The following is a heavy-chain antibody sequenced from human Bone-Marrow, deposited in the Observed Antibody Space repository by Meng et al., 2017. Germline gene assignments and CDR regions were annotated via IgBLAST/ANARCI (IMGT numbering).Heavy chain of an antibody. Sequence: SETLSLTCTVSGGSISSSSYYWGWIRQPPGKGLEWIGRIYYSGSTYYNPSLKSRGTISVDTSKNQLALMLRSVTAADTAVYYCARGSSWYSAHYYYGMDVWGQGT. V-gene: IGHV4-39*06. J-gene: IGHJ6*02. CDR1: GGSISSSSYY. CDR3: ARGSSWYSAHYYYGMDV. D-gene: IGHD6-13*01. CDR2: IYYSGST.